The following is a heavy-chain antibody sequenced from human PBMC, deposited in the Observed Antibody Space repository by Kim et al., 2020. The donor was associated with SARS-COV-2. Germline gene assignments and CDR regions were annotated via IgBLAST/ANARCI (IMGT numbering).Heavy chain of an antibody. CDR3: TREWNGLLWFGDLDER. D-gene: IGHD3-10*01. Sequence: GGSLRLSCVTSGFTFADYAMSWVRQAPGKGLEWVGFIRNKTFGETTEYAPSVKGRFIISREDSKTTAYLQMNSLKSEDTAVYFCTREWNGLLWFGDLDERWGQGTLVTVSS. CDR1: GFTFADYA. CDR2: IRNKTFGETT. J-gene: IGHJ4*02. V-gene: IGHV3-49*04.